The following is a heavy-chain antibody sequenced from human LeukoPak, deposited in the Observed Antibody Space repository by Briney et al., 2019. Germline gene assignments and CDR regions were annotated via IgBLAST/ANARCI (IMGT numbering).Heavy chain of an antibody. D-gene: IGHD2/OR15-2a*01. Sequence: SETPSLTCTVSGGSLSGAYCTWIRQSPGKGLGWNGEINHRGRTNYNPSLEGRVSISLDSSQGQFSLILRSVTAADTAVYYCARDPCSTINCPLRFWGQGSLVTVSS. CDR1: GGSLSGAY. V-gene: IGHV4-34*01. CDR3: ARDPCSTINCPLRF. J-gene: IGHJ4*02. CDR2: INHRGRT.